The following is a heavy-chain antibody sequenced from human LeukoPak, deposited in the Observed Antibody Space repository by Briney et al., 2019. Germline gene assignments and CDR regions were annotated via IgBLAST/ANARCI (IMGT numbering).Heavy chain of an antibody. CDR3: GRDLSGYRGSDY. D-gene: IGHD5-18*01. Sequence: GGSLRLSCAASGFTFSYFGMHWVRQAPGKGLEWVAVIWYDGSNKYYADSVKGRFTISRDNSKNTLYLQMNSLRAEDTAVYYCGRDLSGYRGSDYWGQGTLVTVSS. V-gene: IGHV3-33*01. CDR2: IWYDGSNK. J-gene: IGHJ4*02. CDR1: GFTFSYFG.